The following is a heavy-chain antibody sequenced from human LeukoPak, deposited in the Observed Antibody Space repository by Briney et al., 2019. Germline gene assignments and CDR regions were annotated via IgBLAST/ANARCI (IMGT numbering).Heavy chain of an antibody. V-gene: IGHV4-30-4*01. CDR1: GGSISSGDYY. CDR2: IYYSGST. J-gene: IGHJ2*01. D-gene: IGHD5-12*01. CDR3: ARAERSGFLVSWSWYFDL. Sequence: SETLSLTCTVSGGSISSGDYYWSWIRQPPGKGLEWIGYIYYSGSTYYNPSLKSRVTISVDTSKNQFSLKLSSVTAADTAVYYCARAERSGFLVSWSWYFDLWGRGTLVTVSS.